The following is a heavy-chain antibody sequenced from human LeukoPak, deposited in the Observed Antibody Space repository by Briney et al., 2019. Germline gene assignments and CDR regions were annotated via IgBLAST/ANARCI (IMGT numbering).Heavy chain of an antibody. CDR1: GGPLRSSTYY. J-gene: IGHJ4*02. CDR2: VHYSGNT. V-gene: IGHV4-39*01. D-gene: IGHD3-16*01. CDR3: ARQFVGGLLDIDN. Sequence: PSETLSLTCTVSGGPLRSSTYYWGWIRQPPGKGLEWIGAVHYSGNTDYNPSLKSRVTMTVDTSKNLFSLNLNSVAAADTAVYYCARQFVGGLLDIDNWGPGTLVTVSS.